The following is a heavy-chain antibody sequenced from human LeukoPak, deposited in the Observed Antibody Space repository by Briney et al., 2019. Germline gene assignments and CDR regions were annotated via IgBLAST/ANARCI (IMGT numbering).Heavy chain of an antibody. V-gene: IGHV3-48*01. D-gene: IGHD6-13*01. CDR2: ISFSSNTI. Sequence: GGSLRLSCAASGFTFSSYAMHWVRQAPGKGLEWISYISFSSNTIYYADSVEGRFTISRDNVNNALFLQMNNLRPEDTAIYYCARVRQPSLRNYFDLWGQGTRVTVSS. CDR3: ARVRQPSLRNYFDL. CDR1: GFTFSSYA. J-gene: IGHJ4*02.